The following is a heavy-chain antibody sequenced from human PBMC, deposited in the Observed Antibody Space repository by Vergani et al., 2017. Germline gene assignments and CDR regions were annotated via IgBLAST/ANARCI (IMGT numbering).Heavy chain of an antibody. CDR3: AKAKPLNSCYDYLYYYHAMDV. V-gene: IGHV3-23*04. J-gene: IGHJ6*02. CDR1: GFTFNHYA. D-gene: IGHD5-12*01. CDR2: ISVSGGST. Sequence: EVQLVESGGGLVQPGGSLRLSCAASGFTFNHYAMNWVRPAPGKGLEWVSGISVSGGSTYYAGSVKSRFNISRDSSKNTLYLQRNSLSAGDTAVYYCAKAKPLNSCYDYLYYYHAMDVWGQGTTVTVSS.